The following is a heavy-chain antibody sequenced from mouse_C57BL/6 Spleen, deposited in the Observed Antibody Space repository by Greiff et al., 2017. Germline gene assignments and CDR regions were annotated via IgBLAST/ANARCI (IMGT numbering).Heavy chain of an antibody. J-gene: IGHJ4*01. CDR1: GYAFSSYW. D-gene: IGHD1-1*01. Sequence: QVQLQQSGAELVKPGASVKISCKASGYAFSSYWMNWVKQRPGKGLEWIGQIYPGDGDTNYNGKFKGKATLTADTSSNTAYLQLSSLTSEDTAIYYCAGGVVAPFAMDDWGQGTSVTVSS. CDR3: AGGVVAPFAMDD. V-gene: IGHV1-80*01. CDR2: IYPGDGDT.